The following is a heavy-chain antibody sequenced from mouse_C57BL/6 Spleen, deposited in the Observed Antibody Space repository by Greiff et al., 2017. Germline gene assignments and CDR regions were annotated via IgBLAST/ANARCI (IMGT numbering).Heavy chain of an antibody. D-gene: IGHD1-1*01. CDR1: GFSLTSYG. V-gene: IGHV2-5*01. CDR2: IWRGGST. Sequence: VQLVESGPGLVQPSQSLSITCTVSGFSLTSYGVHWVRQSPGKGLEWLGVIWRGGSTDYNAAFMSRLSITKDNSKSQVFFKMNSLQADDTAIYYCAKAHYGSSLYYAMDYWGQGTSVTVSS. J-gene: IGHJ4*01. CDR3: AKAHYGSSLYYAMDY.